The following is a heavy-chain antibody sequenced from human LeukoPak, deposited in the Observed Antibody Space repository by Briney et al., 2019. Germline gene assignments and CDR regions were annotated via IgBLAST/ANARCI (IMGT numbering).Heavy chain of an antibody. V-gene: IGHV3-23*01. CDR3: AKGAAAGKVDWFDP. D-gene: IGHD6-13*01. J-gene: IGHJ5*02. CDR1: GFTFSSNA. Sequence: GGCLRLSCAAAGFTFSSNAMMWVRQAPGAWRQWVSTITGYGATFYADSVRGRFTIFRDTSMNTLFLQMNSLGAEDTAVYYCAKGAAAGKVDWFDPWGQGTLVTVSS. CDR2: ITGYGAT.